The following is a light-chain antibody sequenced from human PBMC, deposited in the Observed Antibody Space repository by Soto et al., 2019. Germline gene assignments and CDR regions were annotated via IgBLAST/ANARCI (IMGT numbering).Light chain of an antibody. CDR3: QQYYSTPWT. Sequence: DIVMTQSPDSLAVSLGERAIINCKSSQSVLYSFNNKNFLAWYQQKPRQPPKLLIYWASIRESGVPDRFSGSGSGTDFTLTISNLQAEDVAVYYCQQYYSTPWTFGQGTKVDIK. CDR2: WAS. V-gene: IGKV4-1*01. J-gene: IGKJ1*01. CDR1: QSVLYSFNNKNF.